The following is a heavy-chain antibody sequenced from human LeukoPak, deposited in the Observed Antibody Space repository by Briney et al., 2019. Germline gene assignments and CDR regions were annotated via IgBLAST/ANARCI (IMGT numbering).Heavy chain of an antibody. CDR1: GGSLTTYY. D-gene: IGHD6-13*01. V-gene: IGHV4-59*01. CDR2: IYYSGTT. Sequence: SETLSLTCTVSGGSLTTYYWSWIRQPPGKGLEWIGYIYYSGTTNYNPSPKSRVTISEDKSKNRISLKLASMTAADTAVYYCARAFRGSCFDYWGRGALVTVSS. CDR3: ARAFRGSCFDY. J-gene: IGHJ4*02.